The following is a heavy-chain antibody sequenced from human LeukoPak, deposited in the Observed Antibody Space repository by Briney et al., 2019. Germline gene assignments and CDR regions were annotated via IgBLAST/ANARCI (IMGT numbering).Heavy chain of an antibody. Sequence: SQTLSLTCTVSGGSISSGGYYWSWFRQHPGKGLEWIGYIYYSGSTYYNPSLKSRVTISVDTSKNQFSLKLSSVTAADTAVYYCARGYSSGWSWDYWGQGTLVTVSS. CDR2: IYYSGST. CDR3: ARGYSSGWSWDY. V-gene: IGHV4-31*03. D-gene: IGHD6-19*01. CDR1: GGSISSGGYY. J-gene: IGHJ4*02.